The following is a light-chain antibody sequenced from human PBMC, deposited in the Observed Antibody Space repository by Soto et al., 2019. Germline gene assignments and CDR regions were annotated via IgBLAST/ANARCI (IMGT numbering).Light chain of an antibody. Sequence: QSALTQPASVSGSPGQSITISCTGTSSDVGGYNYVSWYQQHPGKAPKLMIYDVSNRPSGVSNRFSGSKSGNTASLTISGLHAEDDADDYSSSYTNSSTLYVFGTGTKVTVL. V-gene: IGLV2-14*01. CDR1: SSDVGGYNY. CDR3: SSYTNSSTLYV. CDR2: DVS. J-gene: IGLJ1*01.